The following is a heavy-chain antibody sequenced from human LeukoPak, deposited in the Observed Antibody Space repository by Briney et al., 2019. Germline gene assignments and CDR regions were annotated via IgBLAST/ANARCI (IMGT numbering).Heavy chain of an antibody. CDR1: GFTFRSYG. V-gene: IGHV3-23*01. Sequence: GGSLRLSCAASGFTFRSYGMSWVRQAPGKGLEWVSGISGSGDSTYYADSVKGRFTISRDNSKNTLYLQMNSLRVEDTAIYYCTTDLKESGSDTTTGFQYWGQGTLVTVSS. J-gene: IGHJ4*02. CDR2: ISGSGDST. D-gene: IGHD1-26*01. CDR3: TTDLKESGSDTTTGFQY.